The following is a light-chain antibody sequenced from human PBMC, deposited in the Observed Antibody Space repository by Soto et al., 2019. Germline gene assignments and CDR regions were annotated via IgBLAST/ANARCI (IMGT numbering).Light chain of an antibody. J-gene: IGLJ2*01. V-gene: IGLV3-21*02. CDR1: NIGRQT. CDR3: QVWDTTSDRPV. CDR2: DDS. Sequence: SYELTQPPSESLAPGQTATITCGGDNIGRQTVHWYQQMPGQAPIMVVYDDSDRPSGIPDRFSGSNSGNTATLTISRVEAGAEATYYCQVWDTTSDRPVFGGGTKLTVL.